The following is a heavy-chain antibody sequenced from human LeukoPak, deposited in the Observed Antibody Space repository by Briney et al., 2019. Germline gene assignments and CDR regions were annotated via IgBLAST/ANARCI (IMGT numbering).Heavy chain of an antibody. CDR3: ARVGSGDSSGYYY. D-gene: IGHD3-22*01. CDR2: ILHDGHNQ. Sequence: PGGSLRLSCAASGFTFSTYSMHWVRQAPGKGLEWVALILHDGHNQYYTESVKGRFTISRDNAKNSLYLQMNSLRAEDTAVYYCARVGSGDSSGYYYWGQGTLVTVSS. V-gene: IGHV3-30*04. J-gene: IGHJ4*02. CDR1: GFTFSTYS.